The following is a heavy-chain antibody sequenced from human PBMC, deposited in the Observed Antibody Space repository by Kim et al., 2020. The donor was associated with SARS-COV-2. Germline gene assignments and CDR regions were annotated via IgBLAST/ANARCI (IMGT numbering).Heavy chain of an antibody. CDR2: TYNSGSA. CDR1: GDSVRFYH. CDR3: ARHFPLHPNFFDS. Sequence: SETLSLTCTVSGDSVRFYHWSWIRLPPGKGLEWIGFTYNSGSADYSPSLESRVTISIDTSKNQFSLNLSSVTAADTAVYYCARHFPLHPNFFDSWVQVILVTVS. J-gene: IGHJ4*02. V-gene: IGHV4-59*08.